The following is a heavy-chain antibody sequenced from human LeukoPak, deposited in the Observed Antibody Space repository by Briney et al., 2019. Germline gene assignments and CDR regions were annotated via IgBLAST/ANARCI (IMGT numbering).Heavy chain of an antibody. V-gene: IGHV3-30*01. Sequence: GGSLRLSCAASGFTISSYAMHWVRQTPGKGLEWVAVISYDGSNKYYADSVRGRFTISRDNSKNTLYLQMNSLRAEDTAVYYCARDTNRRDGYNPLDYWGQGTLVTVSS. CDR1: GFTISSYA. CDR2: ISYDGSNK. CDR3: ARDTNRRDGYNPLDY. J-gene: IGHJ4*02. D-gene: IGHD5-24*01.